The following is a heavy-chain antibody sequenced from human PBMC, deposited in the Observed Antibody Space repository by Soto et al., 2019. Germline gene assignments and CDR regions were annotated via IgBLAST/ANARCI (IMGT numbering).Heavy chain of an antibody. D-gene: IGHD6-6*01. V-gene: IGHV4-4*02. CDR1: GGSISSSNW. J-gene: IGHJ4*02. CDR2: IYHSGST. Sequence: SETLSLTCAVSGGSISSSNWWSWVRQPPGKGLEWIGEIYHSGSTNYNPSLKSRVTISVDKSKNQFSLKLSSVTAADTAVYYCARSRKSRSGYFDYWGKGTLVTVSS. CDR3: ARSRKSRSGYFDY.